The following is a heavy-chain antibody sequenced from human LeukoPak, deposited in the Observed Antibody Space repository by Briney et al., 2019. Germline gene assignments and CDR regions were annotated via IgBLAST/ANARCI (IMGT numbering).Heavy chain of an antibody. V-gene: IGHV4-39*07. Sequence: SETLSLACTVSGDSISSLSYYWGWIRQPPGKGLEWIGSIFYSGSTNYNPSLESRVTMSVDTSKNQFSLRLTSVTAADTAVYYCARVTPAGAWLGYFDYWGQGTLVTVSS. CDR2: IFYSGST. J-gene: IGHJ4*02. CDR3: ARVTPAGAWLGYFDY. D-gene: IGHD6-19*01. CDR1: GDSISSLSYY.